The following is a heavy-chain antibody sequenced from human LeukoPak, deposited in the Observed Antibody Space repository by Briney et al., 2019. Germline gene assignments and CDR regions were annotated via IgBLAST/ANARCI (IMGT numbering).Heavy chain of an antibody. Sequence: GGSLRLSCAASGFTFSSYAMSWVRQAPGKGLEWVSAISGSGGSTYYADSVKGRFTISRDNSKNTLYLQMNSLRAEDTAVYYCAKTGTPDTVTPLYFDYWGQGTLVTVSS. CDR1: GFTFSSYA. CDR2: ISGSGGST. J-gene: IGHJ4*02. D-gene: IGHD4-17*01. CDR3: AKTGTPDTVTPLYFDY. V-gene: IGHV3-23*01.